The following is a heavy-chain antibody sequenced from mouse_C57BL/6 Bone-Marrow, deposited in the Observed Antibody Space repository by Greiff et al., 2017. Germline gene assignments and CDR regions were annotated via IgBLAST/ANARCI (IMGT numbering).Heavy chain of an antibody. CDR1: GYSITSGYD. CDR3: ASSHYYGSSSFAY. J-gene: IGHJ3*01. CDR2: ISYSGST. Sequence: EVQLQESGPGMVKPSQSLSLTCTVTGYSITSGYDWHWIRHFPGNKLEWMGYISYSGSTNYNPSLKSRISITHDTSKNHFFLKLNSVTTEDTATDYCASSHYYGSSSFAYWGQGTLVTVS. D-gene: IGHD1-1*01. V-gene: IGHV3-1*01.